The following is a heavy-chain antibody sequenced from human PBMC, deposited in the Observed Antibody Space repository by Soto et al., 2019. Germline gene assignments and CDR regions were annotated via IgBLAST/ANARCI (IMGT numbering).Heavy chain of an antibody. V-gene: IGHV1-2*02. J-gene: IGHJ4*02. CDR3: ASPRVAWLVSFDY. CDR2: INPNSGGT. CDR1: GYTFTGYY. D-gene: IGHD6-19*01. Sequence: ASLKVSCKASGYTFTGYYMHWVRQSPGQGLEWMGWINPNSGGTNYAQKFQGRVTMTRDTSISTAYMELSRLRSDDTAVYYCASPRVAWLVSFDYWGQGTLVTVSS.